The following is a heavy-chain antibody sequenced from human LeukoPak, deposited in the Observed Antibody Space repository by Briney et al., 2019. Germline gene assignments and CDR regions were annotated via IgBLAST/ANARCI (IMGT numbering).Heavy chain of an antibody. J-gene: IGHJ4*02. CDR3: AKTDDYVWGSCRHFDY. CDR1: GFTFSSYA. Sequence: GSLRLSCAASGFTFSSYAMSWVRQAPGKGLEWVSAISGSGGSTYYADSVKGRFTISRDNSKNTLYLQMNSLRAEDTAVYYCAKTDDYVWGSCRHFDYWGQGTLVTVSS. CDR2: ISGSGGST. V-gene: IGHV3-23*01. D-gene: IGHD3-16*02.